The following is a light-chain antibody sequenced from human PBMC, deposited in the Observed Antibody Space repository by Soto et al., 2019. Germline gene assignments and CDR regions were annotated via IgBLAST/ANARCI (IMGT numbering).Light chain of an antibody. J-gene: IGKJ1*01. CDR3: QQRSNWPGT. CDR2: DAS. V-gene: IGKV3-11*01. Sequence: EIVLTQSPATLSLSPGETATLSCRASQSVSSYLAWYQQKPGQAPRLLIYDASNRATVIPARFSGSGSGTDFTLTISTLEPEDFAVYYCQQRSNWPGTFGQGTKVEIK. CDR1: QSVSSY.